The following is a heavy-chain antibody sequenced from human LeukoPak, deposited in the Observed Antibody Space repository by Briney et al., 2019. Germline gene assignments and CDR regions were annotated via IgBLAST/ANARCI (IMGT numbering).Heavy chain of an antibody. D-gene: IGHD2-2*01. Sequence: SETLSLTCAVYGGSFSGYYWSWIRQPPGKGLEWIGEINHSGSTNYNPSLKSRVTISVDTSKHQFSLKLSSVTAADTAVYYCARRVRYCSNTTCRGSYYYYYMDVWDKGTTVTVSS. CDR2: INHSGST. CDR1: GGSFSGYY. V-gene: IGHV4-34*01. J-gene: IGHJ6*03. CDR3: ARRVRYCSNTTCRGSYYYYYMDV.